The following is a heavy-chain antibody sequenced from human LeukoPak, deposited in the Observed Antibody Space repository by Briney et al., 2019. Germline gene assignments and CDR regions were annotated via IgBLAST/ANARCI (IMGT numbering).Heavy chain of an antibody. V-gene: IGHV3-23*01. CDR2: ITDSGGDT. D-gene: IGHD1-26*01. CDR3: AKGSSPSRPYYFDY. J-gene: IGHJ4*02. CDR1: GFTFGSYA. Sequence: GESLKISCAASGFTFGSYAMSWVRQAPGKGLEWVSAITDSGGDTYYADSVKGRFTISRDNSKNTLYLQMNSLRAEDTAVYCCAKGSSPSRPYYFDYWGQGTLVTVSS.